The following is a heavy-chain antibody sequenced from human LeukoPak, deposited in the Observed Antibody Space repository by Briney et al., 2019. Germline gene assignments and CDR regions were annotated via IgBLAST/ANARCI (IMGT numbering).Heavy chain of an antibody. V-gene: IGHV3-9*01. Sequence: PGRSLRLSCSASGFTFDEYAMHWVRQVPRKGPEWVAGISWNSGTIDYADAVKGRFTISRDNAKKSVYLQMNALRDEDTALYYCAKSARLVITVRSPMDVWGQGTTVTVSS. J-gene: IGHJ6*02. CDR1: GFTFDEYA. D-gene: IGHD3-9*01. CDR2: ISWNSGTI. CDR3: AKSARLVITVRSPMDV.